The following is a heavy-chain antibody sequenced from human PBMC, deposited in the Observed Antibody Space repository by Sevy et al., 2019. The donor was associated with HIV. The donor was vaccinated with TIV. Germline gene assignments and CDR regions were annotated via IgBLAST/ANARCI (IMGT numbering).Heavy chain of an antibody. Sequence: GGSLRLSCAASGFTFSSYSMNWVRQAPGKGLEWVSSISSSSSYIYYADSVKGRFTISRDNAKNSLYLQMNSLRAEDTAVYYCAREFDILTGYWPALDYWSQGTLVTVSS. CDR2: ISSSSSYI. CDR3: AREFDILTGYWPALDY. D-gene: IGHD3-9*01. CDR1: GFTFSSYS. J-gene: IGHJ4*02. V-gene: IGHV3-21*01.